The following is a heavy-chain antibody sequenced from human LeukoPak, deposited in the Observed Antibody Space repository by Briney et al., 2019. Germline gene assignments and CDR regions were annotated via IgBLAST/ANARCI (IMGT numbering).Heavy chain of an antibody. J-gene: IGHJ4*02. CDR3: AKDRAGGSGSFFDH. Sequence: GGSLRLSCAASGFTFDDYAMHWVRQAPGKGLEWVSGISWNSGSIGYADSVKGRFTISRDNAKNSLYLQVNSLRAEDTALYYCAKDRAGGSGSFFDHWGQGTLVTVSS. CDR2: ISWNSGSI. D-gene: IGHD1-26*01. CDR1: GFTFDDYA. V-gene: IGHV3-9*01.